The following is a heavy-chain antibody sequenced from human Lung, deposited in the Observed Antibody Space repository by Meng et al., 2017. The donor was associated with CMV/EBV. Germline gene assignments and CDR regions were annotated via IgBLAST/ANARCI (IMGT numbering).Heavy chain of an antibody. CDR2: INPSSGGT. V-gene: IGHV1-2*02. Sequence: SVKVSXPASVYPFTGYYMHWVRQAPGQGLEWMGWINPSSGGTNYAQKFQGRVTMTRDTSISTAYMELSRLRSDDTAVYYCARDPPPDPGIAVAGFFVPWGPGTXVNGAS. CDR3: ARDPPPDPGIAVAGFFVP. CDR1: VYPFTGYY. J-gene: IGHJ5*02. D-gene: IGHD6-19*01.